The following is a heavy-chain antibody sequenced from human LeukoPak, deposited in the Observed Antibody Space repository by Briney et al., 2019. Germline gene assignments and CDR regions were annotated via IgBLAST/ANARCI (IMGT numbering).Heavy chain of an antibody. J-gene: IGHJ5*02. CDR3: ARGEVVPAAISFSRWFDP. CDR1: GGTFSSYA. V-gene: IGHV1-69*13. Sequence: SVKVSCKASGGTFSSYAISWVRQAPGQGLEWMGGIIPIFGTANYAQKFQGRVTITADESTSTAYMELSSLRSEDTAVYYCARGEVVPAAISFSRWFDPWGQGTLVTVSS. CDR2: IIPIFGTA. D-gene: IGHD2-2*01.